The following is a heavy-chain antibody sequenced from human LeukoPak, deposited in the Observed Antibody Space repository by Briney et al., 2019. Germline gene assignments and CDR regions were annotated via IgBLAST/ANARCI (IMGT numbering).Heavy chain of an antibody. CDR1: GFTFSNFA. D-gene: IGHD3-16*01. J-gene: IGHJ4*02. CDR3: AKGLQRGCFDY. Sequence: GGSLRLSCAASGFTFSNFALSWVRQSPGKGLEWVSAISISGGTTYCTDSVKGRFTISRDNSKNTLYLQMNSLRAEDTAVYYCAKGLQRGCFDYWGQGTLVTVSS. V-gene: IGHV3-23*01. CDR2: ISISGGTT.